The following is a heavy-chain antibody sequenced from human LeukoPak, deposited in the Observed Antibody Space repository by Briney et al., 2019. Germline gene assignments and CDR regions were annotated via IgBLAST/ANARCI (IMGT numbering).Heavy chain of an antibody. V-gene: IGHV4-34*01. CDR1: GGSISSGGYY. CDR3: ARGGYSSGWYANWFDP. J-gene: IGHJ5*02. D-gene: IGHD6-19*01. Sequence: SETLSLTCAVSGGSISSGGYYWSWIRQPPGKGLEWIGEINHSGSTNYNPSLKSRVTISVDTSKNQFSLKLSSVTAADTAVYYCARGGYSSGWYANWFDPWGQGTLVTVSS. CDR2: INHSGST.